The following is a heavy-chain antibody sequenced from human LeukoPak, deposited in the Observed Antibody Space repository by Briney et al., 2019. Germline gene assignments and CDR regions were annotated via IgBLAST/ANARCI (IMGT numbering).Heavy chain of an antibody. Sequence: QPGRSLRLSCAASGFIFSTYGLHWVRQAPGKGLEWVAVITYDGSHKHYADSVKGRFTISRDNSKNTLYLQMNSLRAEDTAVYYCARDSGSAYSGVDFWGQGTLVTVSS. CDR1: GFIFSTYG. J-gene: IGHJ4*02. CDR3: ARDSGSAYSGVDF. V-gene: IGHV3-30*03. CDR2: ITYDGSHK. D-gene: IGHD3-3*01.